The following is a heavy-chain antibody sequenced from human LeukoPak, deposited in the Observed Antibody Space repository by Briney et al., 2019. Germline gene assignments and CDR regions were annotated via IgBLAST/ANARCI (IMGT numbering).Heavy chain of an antibody. V-gene: IGHV3-74*01. CDR2: INPDARTT. J-gene: IGHJ6*02. D-gene: IGHD2-2*01. Sequence: GGSLRLSCAASGFSFSSYWMHWVRRPPGKGLVWVSHINPDARTTTYADSVKGRFTISRDNAQNTLYLQMNSLRAEDTAVYYCARGLVARVQRYYYYYGMDVWGQGTTVTVSS. CDR3: ARGLVARVQRYYYYYGMDV. CDR1: GFSFSSYW.